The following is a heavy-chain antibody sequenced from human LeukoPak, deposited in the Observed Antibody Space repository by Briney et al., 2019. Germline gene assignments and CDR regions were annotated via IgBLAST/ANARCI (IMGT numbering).Heavy chain of an antibody. CDR2: ISSSSSTI. J-gene: IGHJ4*02. CDR1: GFTFSSYS. V-gene: IGHV3-48*01. Sequence: PGGSLRLSCAASGFTFSSYSMNWVRQAPGKGLEWVSYISSSSSTIYYADSVKGRFTISRDNSNNTLYLQMNSLRAEDTAVYYCAKFEITIFGVVMKPFDYWGQGTLVTVSS. D-gene: IGHD3-3*01. CDR3: AKFEITIFGVVMKPFDY.